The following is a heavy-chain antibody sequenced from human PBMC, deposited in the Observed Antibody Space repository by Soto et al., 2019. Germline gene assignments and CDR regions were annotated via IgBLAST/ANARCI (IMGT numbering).Heavy chain of an antibody. CDR3: ARPSPRYCSGGSCLEFPDAFDI. CDR1: GGSISSSSYY. Sequence: SETLSLTCTVSGGSISSSSYYWGWIRQPPGKGLEWIGSIYYSGSTYYNPSLKSRVTISVDTSKNQFSLRLSSVTAADTAVYYCARPSPRYCSGGSCLEFPDAFDIWGQGTMVT. J-gene: IGHJ3*02. V-gene: IGHV4-39*01. D-gene: IGHD2-15*01. CDR2: IYYSGST.